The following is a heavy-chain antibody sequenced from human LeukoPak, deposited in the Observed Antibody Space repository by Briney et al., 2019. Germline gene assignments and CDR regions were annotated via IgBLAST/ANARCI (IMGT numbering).Heavy chain of an antibody. CDR3: ARILTTQKVAFDY. Sequence: SETLSLTCTVSGGSISSGSYYWSWIRQPAGKGLEWIGRIYTSGSTNYNPSLKSRVIISVDTSKNQFSLKLSSVTAADTAVYYCARILTTQKVAFDYWGQGTLVTVSS. CDR1: GGSISSGSYY. V-gene: IGHV4-61*02. D-gene: IGHD3-9*01. CDR2: IYTSGST. J-gene: IGHJ4*02.